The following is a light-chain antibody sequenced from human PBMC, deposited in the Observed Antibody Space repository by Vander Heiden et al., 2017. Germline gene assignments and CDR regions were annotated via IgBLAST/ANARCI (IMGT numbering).Light chain of an antibody. Sequence: QSALTQPLSASGFPGPSVTISCPGTSTTIGAYNYGSWYQQYAGKAPKLMMYEVNKRPSGVPDRFSGSKFGNTAYLTVSGLQAEDEADYYCSSFAGSRVFGGGTKLTVL. CDR1: STTIGAYNY. V-gene: IGLV2-8*01. CDR2: EVN. CDR3: SSFAGSRV. J-gene: IGLJ3*02.